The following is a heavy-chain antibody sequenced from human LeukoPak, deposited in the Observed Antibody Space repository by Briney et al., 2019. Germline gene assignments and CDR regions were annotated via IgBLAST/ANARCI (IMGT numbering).Heavy chain of an antibody. CDR2: MNPNSGNT. Sequence: ASVKVSCKTSGYTFTSYDINWVRQAAGQGLEWMGWMNPNSGNTGYAQKFQGRVTITSSTPTSTAFMELGSLTSEDTAVYYCARGGASAAARRFDPWGQGTLVTVSS. CDR3: ARGGASAAARRFDP. CDR1: GYTFTSYD. V-gene: IGHV1-8*01. J-gene: IGHJ5*02. D-gene: IGHD6-13*01.